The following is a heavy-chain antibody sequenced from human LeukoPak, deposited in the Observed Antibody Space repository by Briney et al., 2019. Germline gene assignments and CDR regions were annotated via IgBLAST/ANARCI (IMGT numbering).Heavy chain of an antibody. CDR2: IKSKTAGGTT. CDR3: AQGSGQYYEY. D-gene: IGHD3-22*01. J-gene: IGHJ4*02. CDR1: GLTLSNVW. V-gene: IGHV3-15*07. Sequence: PGGSLRLSCAVSGLTLSNVWMNWVRQAPGRGLEWVGRIKSKTAGGTTDFAAPVKGRFSISRDDSQNMLYLQMNSLTSEDSAVYCCAQGSGQYYEYWGQGTLVTVPS.